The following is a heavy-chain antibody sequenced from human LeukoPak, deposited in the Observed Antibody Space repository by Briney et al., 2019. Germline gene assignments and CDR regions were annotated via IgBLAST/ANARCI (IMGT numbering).Heavy chain of an antibody. Sequence: SETLSLTCSVSGGSISTYYRSWIRQPPGKGLEWIGYIYYSGNSNYNPSLKSRVTISVDTSKNQFSLKLSSVTAADTAVYYCAGLGASGNGYLSWFDPWGQGTLVTVSS. CDR2: IYYSGNS. V-gene: IGHV4-59*01. CDR3: AGLGASGNGYLSWFDP. D-gene: IGHD3-22*01. CDR1: GGSISTYY. J-gene: IGHJ5*02.